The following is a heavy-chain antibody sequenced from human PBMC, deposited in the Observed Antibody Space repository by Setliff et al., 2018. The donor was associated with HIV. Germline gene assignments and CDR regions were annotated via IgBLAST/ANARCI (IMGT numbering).Heavy chain of an antibody. Sequence: GASVKVSCKASGGIFNTYGMNWVRQAPGQGLEWMGGIIPIARAPNYAQKFQDRVTITADESTTTVYMEVRSLKSEDTALYYCARGPLYGHDRGYFDYWGQGTLVTVSS. CDR1: GGIFNTYG. D-gene: IGHD5-12*01. V-gene: IGHV1-69*13. CDR3: ARGPLYGHDRGYFDY. CDR2: IIPIARAP. J-gene: IGHJ4*02.